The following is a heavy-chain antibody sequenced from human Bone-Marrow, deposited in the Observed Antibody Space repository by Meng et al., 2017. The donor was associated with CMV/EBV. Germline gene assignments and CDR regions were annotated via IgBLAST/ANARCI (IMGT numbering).Heavy chain of an antibody. Sequence: SLKISCAASGFTFDDYAMHWVRQAPGKGLEWVSGISWNSGSIGYADSVKGRFTISRDNAKNSLYLQMNSLSAEDTAVYSCARGGRLGYYYGMDVWGQGTTVNVAS. D-gene: IGHD3-16*01. CDR3: ARGGRLGYYYGMDV. CDR2: ISWNSGSI. J-gene: IGHJ6*02. V-gene: IGHV3-9*01. CDR1: GFTFDDYA.